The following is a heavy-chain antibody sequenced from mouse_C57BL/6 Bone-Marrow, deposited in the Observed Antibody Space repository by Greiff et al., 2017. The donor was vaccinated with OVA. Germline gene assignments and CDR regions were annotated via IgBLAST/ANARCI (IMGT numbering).Heavy chain of an antibody. CDR2: ISSGSSTI. V-gene: IGHV5-17*01. Sequence: EVQRVESGGGLVKPGGSLILSCAASGFTFSDYGMHWVRQAPEKGLEWVAYISSGSSTIYYADTVKGRFTISRDYAKNTLFLQMTSLRSEDTDMYYSERPGYGSSYVEFAYWGQGTLVTVSA. D-gene: IGHD1-1*01. CDR1: GFTFSDYG. J-gene: IGHJ3*01. CDR3: ERPGYGSSYVEFAY.